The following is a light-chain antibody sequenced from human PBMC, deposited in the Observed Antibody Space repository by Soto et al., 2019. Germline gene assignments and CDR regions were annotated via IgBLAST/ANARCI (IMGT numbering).Light chain of an antibody. Sequence: QSALTQPASVSGSPGQSITISCTGTSSDVGSYNLVSWYQQHPGKAPKLMIYEVSKRPSGVSNRFSGSKSGNTASLTFSGLQAEDEADYCCCSDAGHAVFGGGTQLTVL. V-gene: IGLV2-23*02. CDR3: CSDAGHAV. J-gene: IGLJ7*01. CDR2: EVS. CDR1: SSDVGSYNL.